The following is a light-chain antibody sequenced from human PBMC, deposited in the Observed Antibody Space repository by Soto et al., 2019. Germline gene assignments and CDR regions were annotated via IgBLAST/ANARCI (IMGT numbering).Light chain of an antibody. CDR1: QSISSY. CDR3: QQSYSNPRT. Sequence: EILLTQSPSSLSASVGDRVTITCRASQSISSYLNWYQHKPGKAPNLLIYATTTLQSGVPSRFSGSGSGTDFTLTISSLQPEDFATYYCQQSYSNPRTFGQGTKVDIK. J-gene: IGKJ1*01. CDR2: ATT. V-gene: IGKV1-39*01.